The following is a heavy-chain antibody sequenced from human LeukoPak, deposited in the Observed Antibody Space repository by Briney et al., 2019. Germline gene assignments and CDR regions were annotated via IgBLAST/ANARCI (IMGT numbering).Heavy chain of an antibody. D-gene: IGHD7-27*01. CDR2: IKSKTDGGTT. J-gene: IGHJ4*02. V-gene: IGHV3-15*07. CDR3: AKDGGLWVSAHWGDS. Sequence: GGSLRLSCAASGFTFSNAWMNWVRQAPGKGLEWVGRIKSKTDGGTTDYAAPVKGRFTISRDDSKNTLFLQMNSLRAEDTAVYYCAKDGGLWVSAHWGDSWGRGTLVTVSS. CDR1: GFTFSNAW.